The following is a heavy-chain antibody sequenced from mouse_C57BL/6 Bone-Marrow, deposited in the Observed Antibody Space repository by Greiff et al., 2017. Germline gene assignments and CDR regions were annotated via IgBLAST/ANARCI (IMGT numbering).Heavy chain of an antibody. CDR2: VYPGSGST. CDR3: ARPYCSNDLYFDV. CDR1: GYTFTSYW. D-gene: IGHD2-5*01. J-gene: IGHJ1*03. V-gene: IGHV1-55*01. Sequence: QVQLQQPGAELVKPGASVKMSCKASGYTFTSYWITWVKQRPEQGLEWIGDVYPGSGSTNYNEKFKSKATLTVDTSSSTAYMQLSSLTSEDSAVYYCARPYCSNDLYFDVWGTGTTVTVSS.